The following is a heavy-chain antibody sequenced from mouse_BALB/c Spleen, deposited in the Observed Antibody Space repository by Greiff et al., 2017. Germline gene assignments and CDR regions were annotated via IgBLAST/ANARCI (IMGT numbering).Heavy chain of an antibody. D-gene: IGHD1-1*01. V-gene: IGHV5-6-5*01. CDR3: ARGQNYDGSALYWYFDV. CDR2: ISSGGST. Sequence: DVMLVESGGGLVKPGGSLKLSCAASGFTFSSYAMSWVRQTPEKRLEWVASISSGGSTYYPDSVKGRFTISRDNARNILYLQMSSLRSEDTAMYYCARGQNYDGSALYWYFDVWGAGTTVTVSS. J-gene: IGHJ1*01. CDR1: GFTFSSYA.